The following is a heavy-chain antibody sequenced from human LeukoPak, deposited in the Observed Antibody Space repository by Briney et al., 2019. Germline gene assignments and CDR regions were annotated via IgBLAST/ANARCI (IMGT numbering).Heavy chain of an antibody. CDR2: IYYSGST. J-gene: IGHJ4*02. V-gene: IGHV4-59*12. CDR3: ARGLSSAVTIDY. Sequence: SETLSLTCTVSGGSISSYYWSWIRQPPGKGLEWIGYIYYSGSTNYNPSLKSRVTISVDTSKNQFSLKLSSVTAADTAVYYCARGLSSAVTIDYWGQGTLVTVSS. CDR1: GGSISSYY. D-gene: IGHD4-17*01.